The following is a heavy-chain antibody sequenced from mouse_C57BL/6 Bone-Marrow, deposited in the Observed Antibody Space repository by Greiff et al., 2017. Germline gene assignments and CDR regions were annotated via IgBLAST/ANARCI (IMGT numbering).Heavy chain of an antibody. V-gene: IGHV5-4*03. CDR3: ARGTTVVDYYAMDY. J-gene: IGHJ4*01. D-gene: IGHD1-1*01. CDR1: GFTFSSYA. Sequence: DVMLVESGGGLVKPGGSLKLSCAASGFTFSSYAMSWVRQTPEKRLEWVATISDGGSYTYYPDNVKGRFTISRDNAKNNPYLQMSHLKSEDTAMYYCARGTTVVDYYAMDYWGQGTSVTVSS. CDR2: ISDGGSYT.